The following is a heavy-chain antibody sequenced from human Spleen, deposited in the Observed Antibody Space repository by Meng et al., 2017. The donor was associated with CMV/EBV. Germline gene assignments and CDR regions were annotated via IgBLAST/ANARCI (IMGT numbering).Heavy chain of an antibody. D-gene: IGHD6-6*01. CDR1: GFTVSSNY. V-gene: IGHV3-43D*03. CDR2: ISWDGSTI. J-gene: IGHJ4*02. CDR3: AKETDYTSSTGLLDY. Sequence: GESLKISCAASGFTVSSNYMSWVRRAPGKGLEWVSLISWDGSTIYYADSVKGRFTISRDNSKNSLYLQMNGLSAEDSALYYCAKETDYTSSTGLLDYWGQGTLVTVSS.